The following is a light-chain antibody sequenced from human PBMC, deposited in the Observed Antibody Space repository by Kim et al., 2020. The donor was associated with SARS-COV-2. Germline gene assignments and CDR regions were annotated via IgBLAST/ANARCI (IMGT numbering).Light chain of an antibody. J-gene: IGKJ2*01. CDR1: QSVSYNY. Sequence: LSPGERASLPCRASQSVSYNYFAWFQQKPGQAPRLLIHGASRRATGIPDRFSGSGFGTDFTLNISRLEPEDFAVYYCQQYGSSPYTCGRGTELEI. CDR3: QQYGSSPYT. CDR2: GAS. V-gene: IGKV3-20*01.